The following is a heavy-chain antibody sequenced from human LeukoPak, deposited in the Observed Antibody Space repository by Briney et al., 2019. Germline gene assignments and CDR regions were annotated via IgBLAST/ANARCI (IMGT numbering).Heavy chain of an antibody. CDR3: ARAGSWKLNFDY. Sequence: PSETLSLTCTVSGGSVSSGSYYWSWIRQPPGKGLEWIAFIYYSGSANYNPSLKSRVTISVDTSKNQFSLKLSSVTAADTAVYYCARAGSWKLNFDYWGQGTLVTVSS. J-gene: IGHJ4*02. CDR2: IYYSGSA. CDR1: GGSVSSGSYY. V-gene: IGHV4-61*01. D-gene: IGHD6-13*01.